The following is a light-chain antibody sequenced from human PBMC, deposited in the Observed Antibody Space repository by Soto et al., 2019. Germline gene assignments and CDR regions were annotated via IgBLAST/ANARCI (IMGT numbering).Light chain of an antibody. CDR3: QQRSNSPPFT. CDR1: QSISSS. CDR2: DAS. J-gene: IGKJ3*01. Sequence: EIVLTQSPATLSLSPGERVILSCRASQSISSSLAWYQQKPGQTPRLLIYDASSRAPGIPARFSGGGSGTDFTLTITSLEPEDVAVYFCQQRSNSPPFTFGPGTKVNLK. V-gene: IGKV3-11*01.